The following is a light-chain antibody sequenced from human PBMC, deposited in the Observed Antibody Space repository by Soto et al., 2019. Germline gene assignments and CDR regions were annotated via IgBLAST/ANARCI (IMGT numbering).Light chain of an antibody. CDR3: MQAKHWPFT. Sequence: DVVMTQSPLSLPVTLGQPASISCRSSQGLVHSDGNTYLNWYQQRPGQSPRRLLYKVSNRDSGVPDRFSGSGSGTDFTLTISRVEADDVAVYYCMQAKHWPFTSGPGTKVDIK. CDR2: KVS. V-gene: IGKV2-30*02. CDR1: QGLVHSDGNTY. J-gene: IGKJ3*01.